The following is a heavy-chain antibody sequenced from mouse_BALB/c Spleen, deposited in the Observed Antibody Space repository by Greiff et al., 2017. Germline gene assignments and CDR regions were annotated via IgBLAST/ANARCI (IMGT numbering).Heavy chain of an antibody. Sequence: QVQLQQSGAELAKPGASVKMSCKASGYTFTSYWMHWVKQRPGQGLEWIGYINPSTGYTEYNQKFKDKATLTADKSSSTAYMQLSSLTSEDSAVYYCARDDYSFAYWGQGTLVTVSA. D-gene: IGHD2-4*01. CDR3: ARDDYSFAY. J-gene: IGHJ3*01. CDR2: INPSTGYT. CDR1: GYTFTSYW. V-gene: IGHV1-7*01.